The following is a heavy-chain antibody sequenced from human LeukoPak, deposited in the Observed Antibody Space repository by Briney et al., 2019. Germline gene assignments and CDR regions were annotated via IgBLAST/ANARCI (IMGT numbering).Heavy chain of an antibody. V-gene: IGHV1-18*04. CDR3: ARGTRQLLDY. Sequence: GASVKVSCKTSGYTFTTYTIAWVRQAPGQGLEWIGWISPYNSNTDYTHKLQGRITVTTDTSTSTAYMELRSLRSDDTALYYCARGTRQLLDYWGQGTLVSVSS. CDR1: GYTFTTYT. J-gene: IGHJ4*02. CDR2: ISPYNSNT. D-gene: IGHD2-2*01.